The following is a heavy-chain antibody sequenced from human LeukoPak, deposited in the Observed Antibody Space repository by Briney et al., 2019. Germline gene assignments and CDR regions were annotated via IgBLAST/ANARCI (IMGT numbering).Heavy chain of an antibody. V-gene: IGHV4-39*01. J-gene: IGHJ3*01. D-gene: IGHD6-13*01. CDR1: GGSISISSYY. CDR2: MYYSGTT. CDR3: ARARPTYSNNWFDGFDV. Sequence: TSETLSLTCTVSGGSISISSYYWGWIRKPPGKGLEWIGSMYYSGTTYNHPSLQSRVTLSVDTSKNQFSLKLSSVTAADTALYYCARARPTYSNNWFDGFDVWGQGTMVTVSS.